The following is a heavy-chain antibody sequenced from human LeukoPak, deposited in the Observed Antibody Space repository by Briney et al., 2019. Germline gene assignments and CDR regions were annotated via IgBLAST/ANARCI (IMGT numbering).Heavy chain of an antibody. D-gene: IGHD3-22*01. CDR1: GYTFSSYD. CDR3: ARARPDSTGYYSTGFDY. V-gene: IGHV1-8*02. CDR2: MNPNSGNT. J-gene: IGHJ4*02. Sequence: GASVKVSCKASGYTFSSYDINWVRQATGQGLEWMGWMNPNSGNTGYAQKFQGRVTITMNTPTSTAYLELSSLRSEDTAAYYCARARPDSTGYYSTGFDYWGQGTLVTVSS.